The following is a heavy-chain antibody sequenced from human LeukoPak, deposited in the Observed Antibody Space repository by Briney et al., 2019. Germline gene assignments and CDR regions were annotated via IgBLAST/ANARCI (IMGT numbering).Heavy chain of an antibody. J-gene: IGHJ5*02. D-gene: IGHD3-10*01. CDR1: GFTFSNYW. CDR2: IKQDGSKK. CDR3: ARASAGMVRLFDP. V-gene: IGHV3-7*01. Sequence: PGGSRRLSCAASGFTFSNYWMSWVRQAPGKGLEWVANIKQDGSKKYYVDSVKGRFTISRDNAKNSLYLQMNSLRAEDTAVYYCARASAGMVRLFDPWGQGTLVTVSS.